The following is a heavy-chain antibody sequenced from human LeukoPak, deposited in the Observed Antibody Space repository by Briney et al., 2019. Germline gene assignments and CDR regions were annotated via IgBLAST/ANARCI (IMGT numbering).Heavy chain of an antibody. D-gene: IGHD3-22*01. Sequence: PSETLSLTCTVSGGSISSYYWSWIRQPPGKGLEWIGYIYYSGSTDYNPSLKSRVTISVDTSKNQFSLKLSSVTAADTAVYYCARHYGYYYDSSGRPCAFDIWGQGTMVTVSS. CDR2: IYYSGST. J-gene: IGHJ3*02. CDR1: GGSISSYY. V-gene: IGHV4-59*08. CDR3: ARHYGYYYDSSGRPCAFDI.